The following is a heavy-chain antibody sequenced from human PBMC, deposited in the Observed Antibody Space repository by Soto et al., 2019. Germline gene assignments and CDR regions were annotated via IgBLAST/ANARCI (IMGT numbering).Heavy chain of an antibody. CDR2: IYYSGST. Sequence: SETLSLTCTVSGGSISSYYWSWIRQPPGKGLEWIGYIYYSGSTNYNPSLKSRVTISVDTSKNQFSLKLSSVTAADTAVYYCARWSGYSSSWYFDYWGQGTLVIVSS. V-gene: IGHV4-59*12. CDR1: GGSISSYY. D-gene: IGHD6-13*01. J-gene: IGHJ4*02. CDR3: ARWSGYSSSWYFDY.